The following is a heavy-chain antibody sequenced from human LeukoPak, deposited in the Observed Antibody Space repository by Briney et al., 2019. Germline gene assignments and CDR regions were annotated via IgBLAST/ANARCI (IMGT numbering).Heavy chain of an antibody. D-gene: IGHD3-3*01. CDR2: INHSGST. J-gene: IGHJ3*02. V-gene: IGHV4-34*01. Sequence: SDTLSRTCAVYGGSFSGYYWSWIRQPPGKGLEWIGEINHSGSTNYNPSLKSRVTISVGTSKNQFSLKLSSVTAADTAVYYCARGALPRITIFGVVIKGAFDIWGQGTMVTVSS. CDR3: ARGALPRITIFGVVIKGAFDI. CDR1: GGSFSGYY.